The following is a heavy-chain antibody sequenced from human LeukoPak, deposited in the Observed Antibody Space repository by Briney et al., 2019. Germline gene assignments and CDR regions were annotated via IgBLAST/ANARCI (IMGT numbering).Heavy chain of an antibody. CDR3: ARSHLRDFWSGSYLSYFDC. Sequence: ASVKVSCKASGYTFTIYFMYWVPQAPGQGLEWMGIINPSGGSTSYAQKFQGRVTMTRDTSTSTVYMELSSLRSEDTAVYYCARSHLRDFWSGSYLSYFDCWGPGTLVAVSS. V-gene: IGHV1-46*01. CDR2: INPSGGST. J-gene: IGHJ4*02. CDR1: GYTFTIYF. D-gene: IGHD3-3*01.